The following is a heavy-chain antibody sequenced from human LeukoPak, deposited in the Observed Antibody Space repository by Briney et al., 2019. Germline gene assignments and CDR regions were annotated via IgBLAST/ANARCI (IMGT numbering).Heavy chain of an antibody. J-gene: IGHJ6*03. Sequence: PGGSLRLSCAASGFTFSSYEMNWVRQAPGKGLEWVSYISSSGSTIYYADSVKGRFTISRDNAKNSLYLQMNSLRAEDTAVYYCARANSSWSYYYYYYMDVWGKGTTVTISS. V-gene: IGHV3-48*03. D-gene: IGHD6-13*01. CDR1: GFTFSSYE. CDR3: ARANSSWSYYYYYYMDV. CDR2: ISSSGSTI.